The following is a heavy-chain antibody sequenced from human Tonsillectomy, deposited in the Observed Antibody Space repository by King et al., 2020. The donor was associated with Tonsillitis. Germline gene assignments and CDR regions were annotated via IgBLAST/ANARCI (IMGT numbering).Heavy chain of an antibody. CDR2: IYHSGST. J-gene: IGHJ3*02. CDR3: ARDTSDYVWGTYRYTADAFDI. CDR1: GYSISRGGYY. V-gene: IGHV4-38-2*02. D-gene: IGHD3-16*02. Sequence: QLQESGPGLVKPSETLPLTCTVSGYSISRGGYYWGWIRQPPGKGLEWIGSIYHSGSTYYNPPLKSRVTISVDTSKNQFSLMLNSVTAADTAVYYCARDTSDYVWGTYRYTADAFDIWGQGTMATVSS.